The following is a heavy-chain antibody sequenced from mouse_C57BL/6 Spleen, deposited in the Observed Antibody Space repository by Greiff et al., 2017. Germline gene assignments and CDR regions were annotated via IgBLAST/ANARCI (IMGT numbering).Heavy chain of an antibody. Sequence: QVQLQQSGAELVRPGASVKLSCKASGYTFTDYYINWVKQRPGQGLEWIARIYPGSGNTYYNEKFKGKATLTAEKSSSTAYMQLSSLTSEDSAVYFCARERWDPGDYWGQGTTLTVSS. V-gene: IGHV1-76*01. D-gene: IGHD4-1*01. CDR3: ARERWDPGDY. CDR1: GYTFTDYY. CDR2: IYPGSGNT. J-gene: IGHJ2*01.